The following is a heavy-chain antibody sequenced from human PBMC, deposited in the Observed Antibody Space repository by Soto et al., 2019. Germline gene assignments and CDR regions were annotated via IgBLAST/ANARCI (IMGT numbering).Heavy chain of an antibody. CDR3: ARGFTAFRYGMDV. V-gene: IGHV4-31*03. CDR2: IYYSGST. CDR1: GGSISSGGYY. D-gene: IGHD3-16*01. J-gene: IGHJ6*02. Sequence: PSETLSLTCTVSGGSISSGGYYWSWIRQHPGKGLEWIGYIYYSGSTYYNPSLKSRVTISVDTSKNQFSLKLSSVTAADTAVYYCARGFTAFRYGMDVWGQGTTVTVSS.